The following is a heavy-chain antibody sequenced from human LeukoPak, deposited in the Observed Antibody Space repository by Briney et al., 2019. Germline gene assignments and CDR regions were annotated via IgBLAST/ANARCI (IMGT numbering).Heavy chain of an antibody. D-gene: IGHD3-22*01. J-gene: IGHJ4*02. CDR2: INTNTGNP. V-gene: IGHV7-4-1*02. CDR3: ARGYYDSSGYKTEFDY. CDR1: GYTFTSYG. Sequence: GASVKVSCKASGYTFTSYGISWVRQAPGQGLEWMGWINTNTGNPTYAQGFTGRFVFSLDTSVSTAYLQISSLKAEDTAVYYCARGYYDSSGYKTEFDYWGQGTLVTVSS.